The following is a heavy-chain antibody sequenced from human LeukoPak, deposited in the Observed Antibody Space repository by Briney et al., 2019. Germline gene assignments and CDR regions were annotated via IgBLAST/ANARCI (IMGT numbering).Heavy chain of an antibody. J-gene: IGHJ4*02. V-gene: IGHV3-33*01. CDR3: ASHGGL. CDR2: IWYDGSNK. CDR1: GFSFSSYG. D-gene: IGHD5-12*01. Sequence: GGSLRLSCAASGFSFSSYGMHWARRAQGKGLEWVAVIWYDGSNKNYADSVKGRFTISRVNSKNMLYLQMNSLRVEDTALYYCASHGGLWGQGTLVTVSS.